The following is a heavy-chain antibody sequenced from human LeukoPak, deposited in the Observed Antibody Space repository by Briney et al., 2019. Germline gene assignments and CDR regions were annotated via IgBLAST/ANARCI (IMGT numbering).Heavy chain of an antibody. J-gene: IGHJ4*02. CDR2: INHSGST. Sequence: PSETLSLTCAVYGGSFSGYYWSWIRQPPGKGLEWIGEINHSGSTNYNPSLKSRVPISVDTSKNQFSLKLSSVTAADTAVYYCARGRRGYLDYWGQGTLVTVSS. CDR3: ARGRRGYLDY. V-gene: IGHV4-34*01. D-gene: IGHD5-18*01. CDR1: GGSFSGYY.